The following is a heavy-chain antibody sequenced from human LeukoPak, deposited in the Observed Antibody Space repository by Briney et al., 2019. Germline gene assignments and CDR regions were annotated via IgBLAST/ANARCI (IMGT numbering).Heavy chain of an antibody. CDR1: GFTFSNYW. V-gene: IGHV3-21*01. CDR3: ARGQPMATSEN. J-gene: IGHJ4*02. CDR2: ISSSSSYI. Sequence: PGGSLRLSCGASGFTFSNYWMTWVRQAPGKGLEWVSSISSSSSYIYYADSVKGRFTISRDNAKNSLYLQMNSLRAEDTAVYYCARGQPMATSENWGQGTLVTVSS. D-gene: IGHD5-24*01.